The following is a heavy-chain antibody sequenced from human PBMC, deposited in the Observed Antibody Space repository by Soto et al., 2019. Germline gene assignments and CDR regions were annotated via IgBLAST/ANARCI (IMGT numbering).Heavy chain of an antibody. D-gene: IGHD6-19*01. CDR3: ARLDRSGRYPGYFQH. Sequence: EVQLVQSGAEVKKPGESLKISCKGSGYSFTSYWIGWVRQMPGEGLEWMGIIYPGDSDTRYSPSFQGQVTISADKSISNAYLQWSSLKASDTAMYYCARLDRSGRYPGYFQHWGQGTLVTVSS. CDR2: IYPGDSDT. V-gene: IGHV5-51*01. J-gene: IGHJ1*01. CDR1: GYSFTSYW.